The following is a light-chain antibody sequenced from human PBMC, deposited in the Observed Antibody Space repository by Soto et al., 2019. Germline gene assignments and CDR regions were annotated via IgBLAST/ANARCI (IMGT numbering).Light chain of an antibody. J-gene: IGLJ3*02. CDR1: SSDVGGYNY. CDR3: CLYAGSYTWV. V-gene: IGLV2-11*01. Sequence: QSVLTQPRSVSGSPGQSVTISCTGTSSDVGGYNYVSWYQQDPGIAPKLIIYEVTERPSGVPDRFSGSKSGNTASLTISGLQAEDEANYYCCLYAGSYTWVIGGGTKLTVL. CDR2: EVT.